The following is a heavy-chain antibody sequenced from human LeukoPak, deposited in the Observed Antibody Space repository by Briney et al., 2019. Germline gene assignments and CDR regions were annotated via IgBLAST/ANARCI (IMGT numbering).Heavy chain of an antibody. Sequence: PSETLSLTCTVSGGSISSYYWSWIRQPAGKGLEWIGRIYTSGSTNYNPSLKSRVTMSVDTSKNQFSLKLSSVTAADTAVYYCARDGRVSCSGGSCYDYWGQGTLVTVSS. CDR2: IYTSGST. J-gene: IGHJ4*02. V-gene: IGHV4-4*07. CDR1: GGSISSYY. CDR3: ARDGRVSCSGGSCYDY. D-gene: IGHD2-15*01.